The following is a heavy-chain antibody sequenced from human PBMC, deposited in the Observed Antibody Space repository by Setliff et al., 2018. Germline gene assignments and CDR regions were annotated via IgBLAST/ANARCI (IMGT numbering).Heavy chain of an antibody. Sequence: KPSETLSLTCTVSGASISSGGYYWSWIRQHPGKGLEWIGYIHYSGSTYYNPSLKSRLTISVDTSKNQFSLKLSSVTAADTAVYFCARAGSTYYLGGYYYYYYYMDVWGRGTTVTSP. V-gene: IGHV4-31*03. CDR3: ARAGSTYYLGGYYYYYYYMDV. CDR2: IHYSGST. D-gene: IGHD3-22*01. J-gene: IGHJ6*03. CDR1: GASISSGGYY.